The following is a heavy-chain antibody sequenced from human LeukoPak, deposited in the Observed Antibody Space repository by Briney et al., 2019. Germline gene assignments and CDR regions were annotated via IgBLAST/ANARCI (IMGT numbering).Heavy chain of an antibody. J-gene: IGHJ4*02. CDR2: IWYDGGNK. Sequence: GGSLRLSCAASGFTFSSYGMHWVRQAPGKGLEWVAVIWYDGGNKYYADSVKGRFTISRDNSKNTLYLQMNSLRAEDTAVYYCARGKSIAAAGFDYWGQGTLVTVSS. CDR1: GFTFSSYG. CDR3: ARGKSIAAAGFDY. D-gene: IGHD6-13*01. V-gene: IGHV3-33*01.